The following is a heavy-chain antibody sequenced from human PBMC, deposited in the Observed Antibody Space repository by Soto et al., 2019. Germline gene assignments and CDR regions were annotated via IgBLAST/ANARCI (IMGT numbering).Heavy chain of an antibody. V-gene: IGHV4-39*01. Sequence: QLQLLESGPGLVKASETLSLTCSVSGGSISTSRSYWAWIRQPPGKGLEWLANIFYSGSTFYNPSLASRVSVSVDTSKNEFSLKLRSVTAADTAVYYCARQPTTGDTDLWFDPWGQGTLVTGSS. CDR2: IFYSGST. CDR1: GGSISTSRSY. D-gene: IGHD2-21*01. J-gene: IGHJ5*02. CDR3: ARQPTTGDTDLWFDP.